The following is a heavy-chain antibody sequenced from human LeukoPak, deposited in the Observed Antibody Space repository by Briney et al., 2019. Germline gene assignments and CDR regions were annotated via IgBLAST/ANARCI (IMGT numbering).Heavy chain of an antibody. V-gene: IGHV4-38-2*02. J-gene: IGHJ6*02. CDR1: GYSISSGYY. D-gene: IGHD2-15*01. CDR2: IYHSGST. Sequence: SETLSLTCTVSGYSISSGYYWGWIRRPPGKGLEWIGSIYHSGSTYYNPSLKSRVTISVDTSKNQFSLKLSSVTAADTAVYYCAAQWAYCSGGSCYPYYYGMDVWGQGTTVTVSS. CDR3: AAQWAYCSGGSCYPYYYGMDV.